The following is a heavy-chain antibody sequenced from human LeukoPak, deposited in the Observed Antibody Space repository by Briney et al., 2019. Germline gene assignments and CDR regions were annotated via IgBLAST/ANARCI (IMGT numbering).Heavy chain of an antibody. CDR2: ITAYNGNT. V-gene: IGHV1-18*01. CDR3: ARGGWTTPSDY. Sequence: ASVKVSCKPSGYTFSSHGINWVRQAPGQGLEWMGWITAYNGNTHYAQNLQGRVTMTTDTSTSTAYMELRSLRSDDTAVYYCARGGWTTPSDYWGQGTLVTVSS. D-gene: IGHD4-4*01. J-gene: IGHJ4*02. CDR1: GYTFSSHG.